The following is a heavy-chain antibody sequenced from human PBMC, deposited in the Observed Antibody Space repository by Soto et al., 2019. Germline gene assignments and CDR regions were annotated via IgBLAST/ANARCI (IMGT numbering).Heavy chain of an antibody. Sequence: QVQLQESGPGLVKPSGTLSLTCAVSGGSISSSNWWSWVRQPPGKGLGWLGEIYHTGSTNYNPSLQSRVTISVDKSKNQFSLKLSSVTAADTAVYYCATSSSGWYPPYCGQGTLVTVSS. V-gene: IGHV4-4*02. J-gene: IGHJ4*02. CDR1: GGSISSSNW. CDR3: ATSSSGWYPPY. CDR2: IYHTGST. D-gene: IGHD6-19*01.